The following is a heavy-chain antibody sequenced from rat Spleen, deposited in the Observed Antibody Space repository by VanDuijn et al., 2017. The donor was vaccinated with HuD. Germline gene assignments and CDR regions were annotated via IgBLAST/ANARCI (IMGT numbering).Heavy chain of an antibody. CDR1: GFTFSNYY. Sequence: EVQLVESGGGLVQPGRSMKLSCAASGFTFSNYYMAWVRQAPTKGLEWVASISTGGGNTYYRDPVKGRFTISRDNAKSTLYLQMDSLRSEDTATYYCARKVEGTGWYFDFWGPGTMVTVSS. CDR2: ISTGGGNT. D-gene: IGHD1-11*01. J-gene: IGHJ1*01. V-gene: IGHV5-25*01. CDR3: ARKVEGTGWYFDF.